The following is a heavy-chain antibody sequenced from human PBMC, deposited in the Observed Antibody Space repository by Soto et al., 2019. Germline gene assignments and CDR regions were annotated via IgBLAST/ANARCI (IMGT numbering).Heavy chain of an antibody. CDR2: IHYSGST. J-gene: IGHJ3*02. Sequence: SETLSLTCTVSGGSISSSSYYWGWIRQPPGKGLEWIGSIHYSGSTYYNPSLKSRVTISVDTSKNQFSLKLSSVTAADTAVYYCASIQGSSVLRFLEWLSDAFDIWGQGTMVTVSS. CDR3: ASIQGSSVLRFLEWLSDAFDI. D-gene: IGHD3-3*01. CDR1: GGSISSSSYY. V-gene: IGHV4-39*01.